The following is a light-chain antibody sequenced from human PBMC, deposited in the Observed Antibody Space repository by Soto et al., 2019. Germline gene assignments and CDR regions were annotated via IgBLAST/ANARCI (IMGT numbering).Light chain of an antibody. CDR1: QSIVTY. V-gene: IGKV1-39*01. Sequence: DMQMTQSPSSLSASVGDRFTITCLASQSIVTYLNWYLQKPGKAPKLLIYAASNLQSGVPSRFSGSGSGTDFTLTISSLQPEDFATYFCQQSYSTPPWTFGQGTKVDI. CDR3: QQSYSTPPWT. J-gene: IGKJ1*01. CDR2: AAS.